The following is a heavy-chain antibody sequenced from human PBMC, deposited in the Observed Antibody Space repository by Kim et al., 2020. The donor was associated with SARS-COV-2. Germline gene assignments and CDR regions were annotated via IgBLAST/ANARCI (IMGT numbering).Heavy chain of an antibody. D-gene: IGHD3-9*01. J-gene: IGHJ5*02. V-gene: IGHV4-39*01. CDR2: T. CDR3: ARHGDIHAFDP. Sequence: TYYTPSLKSRVTISVDTSKNQFSRKLSSVTAADTAVYYCARHGDIHAFDPWGQGTLVTVSS.